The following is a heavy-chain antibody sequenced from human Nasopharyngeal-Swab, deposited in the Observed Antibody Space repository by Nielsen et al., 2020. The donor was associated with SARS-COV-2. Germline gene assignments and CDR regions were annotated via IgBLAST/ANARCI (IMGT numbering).Heavy chain of an antibody. J-gene: IGHJ5*02. V-gene: IGHV3-7*01. CDR1: GFTFSSYW. Sequence: GESLKISCAASGFTFSSYWMSWVRQAPGKGLKWVANIKQDGSEKYYVDSVKGRFTISRDNAKNSLYLQMNSLRAEDTAVYYCARDGGYYGSGSYYHWGQGTLVTVSS. CDR3: ARDGGYYGSGSYYH. CDR2: IKQDGSEK. D-gene: IGHD3-10*01.